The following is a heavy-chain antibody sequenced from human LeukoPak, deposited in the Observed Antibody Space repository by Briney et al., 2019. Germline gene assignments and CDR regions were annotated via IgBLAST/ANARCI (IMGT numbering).Heavy chain of an antibody. Sequence: GGSLRLSCVGSGYIFNDFEMNWVRQAPGKGLEWVAYISATGSNIYYLDSVKGRFTISRDNAKNSLYLQMNSLRPEDTAVYYCARVITVYNDYEEVAEYFQHWGQGTLVIVSS. CDR2: ISATGSNI. V-gene: IGHV3-48*03. D-gene: IGHD4-17*01. CDR3: ARVITVYNDYEEVAEYFQH. CDR1: GYIFNDFE. J-gene: IGHJ1*01.